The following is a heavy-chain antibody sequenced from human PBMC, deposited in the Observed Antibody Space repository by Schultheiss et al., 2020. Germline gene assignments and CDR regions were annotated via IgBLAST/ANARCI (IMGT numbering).Heavy chain of an antibody. CDR1: GYTFTSYG. J-gene: IGHJ4*02. Sequence: ASVKVSCKASGYTFTSYGISWVRQAPGQGLEWMGWMNPNSGNTGYAQKFQGRVTMTTDTSTSTAYMELSRLRSDDTAVYYCARELGRPRISPYDYWGQGTLVTVSS. CDR3: ARELGRPRISPYDY. V-gene: IGHV1-18*01. CDR2: MNPNSGNT. D-gene: IGHD3-3*02.